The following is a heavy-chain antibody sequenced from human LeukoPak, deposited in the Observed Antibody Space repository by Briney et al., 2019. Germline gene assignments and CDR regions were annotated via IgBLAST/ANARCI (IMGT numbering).Heavy chain of an antibody. CDR1: RYTFTVYF. CDR2: INPNSGGT. CDR3: ARGYYYDSSGYSPFGY. D-gene: IGHD3-22*01. Sequence: GASVKVSCKASRYTFTVYFMHWVRQAPGQGLEWMGWINPNSGGTNYAQKFQGRVTMTRDTSISTAYMELGRLRSDDTAVYYCARGYYYDSSGYSPFGYWGQGTLVTVSS. V-gene: IGHV1-2*02. J-gene: IGHJ4*02.